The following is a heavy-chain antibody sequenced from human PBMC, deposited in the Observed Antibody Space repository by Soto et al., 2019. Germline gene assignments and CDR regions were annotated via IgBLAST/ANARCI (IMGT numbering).Heavy chain of an antibody. D-gene: IGHD6-6*01. CDR1: GKFFSNYW. Sequence: WDSLKISCKGSGKFFSNYWIAWVRQMPGKGLEWMGVIFVGDSDTRYSPSFEGQVTISADKSISTVYLQWDSLKASDTAMYYCARHWGPSIAVSPPGDWGQGTQVTVSS. J-gene: IGHJ4*02. V-gene: IGHV5-51*01. CDR3: ARHWGPSIAVSPPGD. CDR2: IFVGDSDT.